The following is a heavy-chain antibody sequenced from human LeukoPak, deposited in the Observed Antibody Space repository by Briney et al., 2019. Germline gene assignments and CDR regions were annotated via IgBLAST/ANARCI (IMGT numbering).Heavy chain of an antibody. D-gene: IGHD6-13*01. CDR3: ARDRDIAAAGYYYYYGMDV. CDR1: GFTLSSYA. J-gene: IGHJ6*02. CDR2: ISFDGSNK. V-gene: IGHV3-30-3*01. Sequence: GGSLRLSCTTSGFTLSSYAMHWVRQAPGKGLEWVAVISFDGSNKYYADSVKGRFTISRDNSKNTLYLQMNSLRAEDTAVSYCARDRDIAAAGYYYYYGMDVWGQGTTVTVSS.